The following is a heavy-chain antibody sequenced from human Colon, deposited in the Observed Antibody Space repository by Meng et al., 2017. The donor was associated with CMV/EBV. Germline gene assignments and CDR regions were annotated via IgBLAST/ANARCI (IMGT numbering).Heavy chain of an antibody. CDR2: IYSGHNT. V-gene: IGHV3-53*01. D-gene: IGHD2-8*01. Sequence: LSLTCAASGFSVSSDYMTWVRQPPGRGLEWVSVIYSGHNTYYADSVRGRFTISRDDSKNTVYLQMNSLRVEDTAVYFCMRETGYCTTTTCVNWGQGTLVTVSS. CDR1: GFSVSSDY. CDR3: MRETGYCTTTTCVN. J-gene: IGHJ4*02.